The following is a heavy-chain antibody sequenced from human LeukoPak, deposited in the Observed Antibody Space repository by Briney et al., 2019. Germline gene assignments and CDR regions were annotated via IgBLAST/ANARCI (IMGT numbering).Heavy chain of an antibody. Sequence: SEKLSCNASVHTFTIYGISWVPQAPGQGLEGMGWISAYNGNTNYAQKLQRRVTMTTDTSTSTAYMELRSLRSDDTAVYYCARDLKAAAKYYYYYMDVWGKGTTVTVSS. J-gene: IGHJ6*03. V-gene: IGHV1-18*01. D-gene: IGHD6-13*01. CDR2: ISAYNGNT. CDR3: ARDLKAAAKYYYYYMDV. CDR1: VHTFTIYG.